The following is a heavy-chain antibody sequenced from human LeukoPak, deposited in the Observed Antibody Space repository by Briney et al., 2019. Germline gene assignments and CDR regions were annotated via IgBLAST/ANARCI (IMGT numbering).Heavy chain of an antibody. CDR2: IYYSGST. V-gene: IGHV4-59*01. D-gene: IGHD3-22*01. J-gene: IGHJ4*02. Sequence: SETLSLTCTVSGGSISYYWSWIRQPPGKGLEWIGYIYYSGSTNYNPPLKSRVTISVDTSKNQFSLKLSSVTAADTAVYYCARATSDGSGYYYFDYWGQGTLVTVSS. CDR3: ARATSDGSGYYYFDY. CDR1: GGSISYY.